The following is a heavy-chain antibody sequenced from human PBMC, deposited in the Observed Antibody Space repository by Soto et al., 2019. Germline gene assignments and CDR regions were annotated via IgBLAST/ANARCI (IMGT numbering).Heavy chain of an antibody. Sequence: SETLYLTCTVSGGSVSSGSYYWSWIRQPPGKGLEWIGYIYYSGSTNYNPSLKSRVTISVDTSKNQFSLKLSSVTAADTAVYYCARDSSAANDAFDIWGQETMVTVSS. CDR1: GGSVSSGSYY. CDR2: IYYSGST. J-gene: IGHJ3*02. V-gene: IGHV4-61*01. D-gene: IGHD6-25*01. CDR3: ARDSSAANDAFDI.